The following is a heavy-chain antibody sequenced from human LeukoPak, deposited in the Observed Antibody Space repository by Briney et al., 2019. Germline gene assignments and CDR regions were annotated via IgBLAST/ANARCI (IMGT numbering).Heavy chain of an antibody. CDR3: ARLGYCSGGSCSSFDY. J-gene: IGHJ4*02. V-gene: IGHV3-21*01. CDR1: GFTFSSYV. Sequence: PGGSLRLSCAASGFTFSSYVMNWVRQAPGKGLEWVSSISSGNTYIYYADSVKGRFTISRDNAKNSLYLQMNSLRAEDTAVYYCARLGYCSGGSCSSFDYWGQGTLVTVSA. D-gene: IGHD2-15*01. CDR2: ISSGNTYI.